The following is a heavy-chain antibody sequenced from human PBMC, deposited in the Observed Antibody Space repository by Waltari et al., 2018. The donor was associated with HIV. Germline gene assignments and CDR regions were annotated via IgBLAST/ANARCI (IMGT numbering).Heavy chain of an antibody. D-gene: IGHD2-8*01. CDR2: ISAHGVNT. CDR3: ARGGGSCSNGVCYLMYTDRAPFDH. Sequence: QVQLVQSGDEVKKPGASVKVSCRASGYTFNTYAISWVRQAPGQGLEWMGWISAHGVNTDDAQKCQGRQSMTTDTSTSTADLELRGLRSDDTAVYYCARGGGSCSNGVCYLMYTDRAPFDHWGQGTLVTVSS. V-gene: IGHV1-18*01. J-gene: IGHJ4*02. CDR1: GYTFNTYA.